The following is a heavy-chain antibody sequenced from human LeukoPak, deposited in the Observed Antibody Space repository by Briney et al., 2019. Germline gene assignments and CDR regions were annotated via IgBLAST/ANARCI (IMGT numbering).Heavy chain of an antibody. D-gene: IGHD3/OR15-3a*01. CDR2: INHSGNT. J-gene: IGHJ6*03. V-gene: IGHV4-38-2*02. CDR1: GYSISSGYY. CDR3: ARVDGYMDV. Sequence: SETLSLTCTVSGYSISSGYYWGWIRQPPGKGLEWIGEINHSGNTNYNPSLKSRVTISLDTSKDQFSLKLNSVTAADTAVYYCARVDGYMDVWGKGTTVTVS.